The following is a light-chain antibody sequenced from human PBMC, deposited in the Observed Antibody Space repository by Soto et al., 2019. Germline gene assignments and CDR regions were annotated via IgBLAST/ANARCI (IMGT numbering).Light chain of an antibody. V-gene: IGLV2-14*01. Sequence: QSALTQPASVSGSPGQSITISCTGTSSDVGGYNYVSWYQQHPGKAPKLTIYEVSNRPSGVSNRFSGSKSGNTASLTISGLQAEDEADYYCSSYTSSSTLDVFGTGTKLTVL. J-gene: IGLJ1*01. CDR1: SSDVGGYNY. CDR3: SSYTSSSTLDV. CDR2: EVS.